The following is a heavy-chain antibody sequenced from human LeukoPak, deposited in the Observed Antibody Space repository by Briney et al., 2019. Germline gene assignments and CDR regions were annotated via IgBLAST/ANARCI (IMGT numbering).Heavy chain of an antibody. D-gene: IGHD6-13*01. CDR2: INTNTGNP. Sequence: ASVKVSCKASGYTFTNYAMNWVRQAPGQGLEWMGWINTNTGNPTYAQGFTGRFVSSLDTSVSTAYLQISSLKAEDTAVYYCARGRAWYGTSPSMDVWGKGTTVTVSS. J-gene: IGHJ6*03. V-gene: IGHV7-4-1*02. CDR3: ARGRAWYGTSPSMDV. CDR1: GYTFTNYA.